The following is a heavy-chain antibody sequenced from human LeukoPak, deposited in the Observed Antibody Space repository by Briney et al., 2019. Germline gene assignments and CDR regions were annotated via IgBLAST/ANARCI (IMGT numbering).Heavy chain of an antibody. CDR2: IIPIFGTA. Sequence: ASVKVSCTASGGTFSSYAISWVRQAPGQGLEWMGGIIPIFGTANYAQKFQGRVTITADESTSTAYMELSSLRSEDTAVYYCARDSDPITMVRGVIHAFDIWGQGTMVTVSS. J-gene: IGHJ3*02. D-gene: IGHD3-10*01. V-gene: IGHV1-69*01. CDR1: GGTFSSYA. CDR3: ARDSDPITMVRGVIHAFDI.